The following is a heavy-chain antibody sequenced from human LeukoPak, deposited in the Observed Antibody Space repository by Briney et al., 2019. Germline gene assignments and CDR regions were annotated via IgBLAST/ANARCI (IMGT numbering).Heavy chain of an antibody. CDR2: ISGSGGST. V-gene: IGHV3-23*01. CDR3: ALETPARDGYDY. D-gene: IGHD5-24*01. J-gene: IGHJ4*02. Sequence: GGSLRLSCAASGFTVSSNYMSWVRQAPGKGLEWVSAISGSGGSTYYADSVKGRFTISRDNSKNTLYLQMNSLRAEDTAVYYCALETPARDGYDYWGQGTLVTVSS. CDR1: GFTVSSNY.